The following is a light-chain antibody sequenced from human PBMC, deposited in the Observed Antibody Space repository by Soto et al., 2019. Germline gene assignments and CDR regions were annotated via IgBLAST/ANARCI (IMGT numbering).Light chain of an antibody. J-gene: IGKJ4*01. V-gene: IGKV4-1*01. Sequence: DIVMTQSPDSLAVSLGERATINCKSSQSVLYSSNNKNYLAWYQQKPGQPPKLLIYWASTRESGVPDRFSGSGSRTDFTLTISSLQAEDVAVYYCQQYYSTLTFGGGTKVEIK. CDR3: QQYYSTLT. CDR1: QSVLYSSNNKNY. CDR2: WAS.